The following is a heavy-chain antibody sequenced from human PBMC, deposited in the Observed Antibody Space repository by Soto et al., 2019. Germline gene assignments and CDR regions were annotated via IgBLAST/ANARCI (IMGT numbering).Heavy chain of an antibody. V-gene: IGHV3-23*01. CDR3: AARGPYYYDSSGYYYLSADAFNI. J-gene: IGHJ3*02. CDR1: GFTFSSYA. D-gene: IGHD3-22*01. Sequence: GGSLRLSCAASGFTFSSYAMSWVRQAPGKGLEWVSAISGSGGSTYYADSVKGRFTISRDNSKNTLYLQMNSLRAEDTAVYYCAARGPYYYDSSGYYYLSADAFNIWGQGTMVTVSS. CDR2: ISGSGGST.